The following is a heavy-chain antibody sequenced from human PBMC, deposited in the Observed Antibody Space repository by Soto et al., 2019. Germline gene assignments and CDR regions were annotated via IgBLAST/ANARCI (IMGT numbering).Heavy chain of an antibody. V-gene: IGHV4-39*01. CDR3: VASGRWEKPQDY. CDR1: GVSISSSGFY. Sequence: QLQVQESGPGLVKPSEALSLTCTVSGVSISSSGFYWGWIRQPPGEGLEWIGSMYYSGSTYYSPSLKSRDTLSPDTSRNQFSLKMNSRTATDTAVYYCVASGRWEKPQDYWGRGTLVTVSS. CDR2: MYYSGST. D-gene: IGHD1-26*01. J-gene: IGHJ4*02.